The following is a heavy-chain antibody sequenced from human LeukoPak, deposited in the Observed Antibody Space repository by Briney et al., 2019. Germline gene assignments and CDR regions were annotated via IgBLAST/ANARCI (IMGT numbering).Heavy chain of an antibody. CDR2: ISYDGSNK. CDR1: GFTFSSYG. Sequence: GGSLRLSCAASGFTFSSYGMHWVRQAPGKGLEWVAVISYDGSNKYYADSVKGRFTISRDNSKNTLYLQMNSLRAEDTAVYYCAEEFDGSGSYCTTCFDYWGQGTLVTVSS. V-gene: IGHV3-30*18. D-gene: IGHD3-10*01. CDR3: AEEFDGSGSYCTTCFDY. J-gene: IGHJ4*02.